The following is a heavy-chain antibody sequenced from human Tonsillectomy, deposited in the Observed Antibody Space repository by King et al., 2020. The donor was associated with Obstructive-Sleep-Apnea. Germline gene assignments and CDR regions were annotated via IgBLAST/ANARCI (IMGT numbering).Heavy chain of an antibody. V-gene: IGHV3-30*04. CDR1: GFTFSTYA. CDR3: ATQPYYYDSSGYRRNYGMDV. CDR2: TSYDGNNK. J-gene: IGHJ6*02. Sequence: QVQLVESVGGVVQPGRSLRLSCAASGFTFSTYAMQWVRQAPGKGLEGVAVTSYDGNNKYYADSVKGRFTISRDNSKNTLFLQMNSLRVEDTAVYYCATQPYYYDSSGYRRNYGMDVWGQGTTVTVSS. D-gene: IGHD3-22*01.